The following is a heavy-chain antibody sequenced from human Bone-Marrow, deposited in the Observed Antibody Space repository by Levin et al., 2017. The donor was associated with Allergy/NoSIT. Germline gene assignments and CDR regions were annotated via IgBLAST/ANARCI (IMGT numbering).Heavy chain of an antibody. CDR1: GFALSNYG. J-gene: IGHJ5*01. CDR3: ARDLSPRGGGRLDP. CDR2: IWYDGSNK. V-gene: IGHV3-33*01. Sequence: GESLKISCAASGFALSNYGMHWVRQAPGKGLEWVTLIWYDGSNKYYADSVKGRVTISRDNSKNTVYLQMNNLRAEDTAVYYCARDLSPRGGGRLDPWGQGTLVTVSS. D-gene: IGHD3-10*01.